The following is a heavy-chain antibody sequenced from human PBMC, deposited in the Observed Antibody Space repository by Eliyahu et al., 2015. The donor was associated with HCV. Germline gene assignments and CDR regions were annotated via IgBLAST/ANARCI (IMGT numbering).Heavy chain of an antibody. D-gene: IGHD6-19*01. J-gene: IGHJ4*02. CDR1: GFTXSSXS. CDR3: AREKAVAGNY. V-gene: IGHV3-21*01. CDR2: ISSSSSYI. Sequence: EVQLVESGGGLVKPGGSXRLSXXASGFTXSSXSMNWXRQAPGKGLEWVSXISSSSSYIYYADSVKGRFTISRDNAKNSLYLQMNSLRAEDTAVYYCAREKAVAGNYWGQGTLVTVSS.